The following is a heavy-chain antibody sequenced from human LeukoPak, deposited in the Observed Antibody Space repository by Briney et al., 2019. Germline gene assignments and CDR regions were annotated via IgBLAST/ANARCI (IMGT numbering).Heavy chain of an antibody. CDR1: GYTFTSYD. J-gene: IGHJ4*02. V-gene: IGHV1-8*01. CDR3: ARGCSSTSCYGEWYFDY. CDR2: MNPNSGNT. D-gene: IGHD2-2*01. Sequence: ASVKVSCKASGYTFTSYDINWVRQATGQGLEWMGWMNPNSGNTGYAQKFQGRVTMTRNTSLSTAYMELSSLRSEDTAVYYCARGCSSTSCYGEWYFDYWGQGTLVTVSS.